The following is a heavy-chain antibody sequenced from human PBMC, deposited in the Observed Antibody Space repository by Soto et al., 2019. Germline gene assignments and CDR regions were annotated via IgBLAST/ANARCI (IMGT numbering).Heavy chain of an antibody. CDR2: IYYSGST. CDR1: GGSISSYY. CDR3: ARRVDYVWGSYRYSPYFDY. Sequence: SETLSLTCPVSGGSISSYYCSWIRQPPGKGLEWIGYIYYSGSTNYNPSLKSRVTISVDTSKILFFLKLISLTAADTSVYFFARRVDYVWGSYRYSPYFDYWGQGTLVTGS. V-gene: IGHV4-59*08. J-gene: IGHJ4*02. D-gene: IGHD3-16*02.